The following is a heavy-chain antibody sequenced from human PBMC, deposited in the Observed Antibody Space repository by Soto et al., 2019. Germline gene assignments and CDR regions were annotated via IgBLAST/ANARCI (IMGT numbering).Heavy chain of an antibody. CDR1: GLAFGRYT. CDR2: ISDGGKYK. D-gene: IGHD6-13*01. V-gene: IGHV3-21*01. Sequence: GGSLRLSCAASGLAFGRYTMNWVGQGPGKGLEWVSSISDGGKYKNYADSVKGRFTISRDNTKNSLYLQMDSLRAEDTGVYYFAREWSSSWSSYFDYWALGTLVTVSS. J-gene: IGHJ4*02. CDR3: AREWSSSWSSYFDY.